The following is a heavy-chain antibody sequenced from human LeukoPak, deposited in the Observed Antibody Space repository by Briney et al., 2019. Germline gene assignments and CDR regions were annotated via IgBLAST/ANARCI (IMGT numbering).Heavy chain of an antibody. CDR1: GFTFSSYA. D-gene: IGHD3-22*01. Sequence: PGGSLRLSCAASGFTFSSYAMHWVRQAPGKGLEWVAVISYDGSNKYYADSVKGRFTISRDNSKNTLYLQMNSLRAEDTAVYYCAGPSGYYALDMFDAWGQGTMVAVSS. V-gene: IGHV3-30-3*01. CDR2: ISYDGSNK. J-gene: IGHJ3*01. CDR3: AGPSGYYALDMFDA.